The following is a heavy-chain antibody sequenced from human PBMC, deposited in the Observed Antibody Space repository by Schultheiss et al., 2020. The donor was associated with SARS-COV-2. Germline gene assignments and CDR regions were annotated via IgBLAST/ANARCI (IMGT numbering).Heavy chain of an antibody. CDR2: ISSSSSYI. Sequence: GVLKISCAASGFTFSSYSMNWVRQAPGKGLEWVSSISSSSSYIYYADSVKGRFTISRDNAKNSLYLQMNSLKTEDTAVYYCTTGEDIVVVPAAISDDYYYGMDVWGQGTTVTVSS. CDR3: TTGEDIVVVPAAISDDYYYGMDV. J-gene: IGHJ6*02. D-gene: IGHD2-2*02. V-gene: IGHV3-21*03. CDR1: GFTFSSYS.